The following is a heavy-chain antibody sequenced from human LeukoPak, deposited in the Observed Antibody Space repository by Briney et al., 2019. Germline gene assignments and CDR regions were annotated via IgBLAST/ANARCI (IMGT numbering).Heavy chain of an antibody. J-gene: IGHJ4*02. CDR3: ARRKGYCSSTSCSSNFSFDY. V-gene: IGHV3-53*01. D-gene: IGHD2-2*01. Sequence: GGSLRLSCAASGFTISSNYMSWVRQAPGKGLEWVSVIYSGGSTYYADSVKGRFTISRDNSKNTLYLQMNSLRAEDTAVYYCARRKGYCSSTSCSSNFSFDYWGQGTLVTVSS. CDR2: IYSGGST. CDR1: GFTISSNY.